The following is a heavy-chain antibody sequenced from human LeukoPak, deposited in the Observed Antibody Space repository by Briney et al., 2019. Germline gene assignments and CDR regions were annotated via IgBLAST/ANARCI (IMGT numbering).Heavy chain of an antibody. J-gene: IGHJ4*02. CDR2: FDPGNGEI. Sequence: ASVKVSCKVSGHTLSDLTMHWLRQAPGKGLAWMGGFDPGNGEIIYAQKFQCRDTMTEDASTDTAYMELSSLKSDDTAVYYCAAGGLYDLLPYWGQGTLVTVSS. CDR3: AAGGLYDLLPY. D-gene: IGHD3-3*01. V-gene: IGHV1-24*01. CDR1: GHTLSDLT.